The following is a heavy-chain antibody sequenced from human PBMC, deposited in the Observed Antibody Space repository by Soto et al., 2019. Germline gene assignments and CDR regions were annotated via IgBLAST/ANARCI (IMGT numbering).Heavy chain of an antibody. CDR3: ARDKAVTTAYFQH. J-gene: IGHJ1*01. Sequence: ASGKAACKASCYTFTSYSISLVRPAPGQGLEWMGWISAYNGNTNYAQKLQGRVTMTTDTSTSTAYMELRSLRSDDTAVYYCARDKAVTTAYFQHWGQGTLVTVSS. D-gene: IGHD4-17*01. CDR2: ISAYNGNT. V-gene: IGHV1-18*04. CDR1: CYTFTSYS.